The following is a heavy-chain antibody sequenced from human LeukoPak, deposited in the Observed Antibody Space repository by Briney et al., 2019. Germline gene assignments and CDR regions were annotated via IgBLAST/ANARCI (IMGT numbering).Heavy chain of an antibody. CDR3: AKDLMWIYDALDV. V-gene: IGHV3-23*01. CDR1: GFTFSSYE. D-gene: IGHD2-8*01. CDR2: ISGSGDST. Sequence: PGGSLRLSCAASGFTFSSYEMNWVRQAPGKGLEWVSAISGSGDSTYYADSVKGRFTISRDNSKNTLYLQMDSLRAEDTAVYYCAKDLMWIYDALDVWGQGTTVTVSS. J-gene: IGHJ6*02.